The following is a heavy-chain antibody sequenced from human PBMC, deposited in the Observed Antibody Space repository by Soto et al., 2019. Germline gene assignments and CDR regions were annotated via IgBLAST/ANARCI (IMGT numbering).Heavy chain of an antibody. D-gene: IGHD4-17*01. Sequence: QVQLVQSGAEVKKPGSSVKVSCKASGGTFSSYAISWVRQAPGQGLEWMGGIIPIFGTANYAQKFQGRVTITADESTSTAYMELSSLRSEDTAVYYFARDQTTVVPYYYYGMYVWGQGTTVTFSS. CDR2: IIPIFGTA. CDR1: GGTFSSYA. J-gene: IGHJ6*02. V-gene: IGHV1-69*01. CDR3: ARDQTTVVPYYYYGMYV.